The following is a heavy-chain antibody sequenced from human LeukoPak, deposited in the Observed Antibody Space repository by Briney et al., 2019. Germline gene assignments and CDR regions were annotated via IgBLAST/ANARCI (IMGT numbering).Heavy chain of an antibody. CDR2: TFQGGGEI. CDR3: AREPNDYGDYRFDY. V-gene: IGHV3-23*01. Sequence: GGSLRLSCAASGFTFSDFAMIWVRQPPGKGLEWVSSTFQGGGEIHYADSVRGRFTISRDNSKNTLYLQMNSLRAEDTAVYCCAREPNDYGDYRFDYWGQGILVTVSS. J-gene: IGHJ4*02. CDR1: GFTFSDFA. D-gene: IGHD4-17*01.